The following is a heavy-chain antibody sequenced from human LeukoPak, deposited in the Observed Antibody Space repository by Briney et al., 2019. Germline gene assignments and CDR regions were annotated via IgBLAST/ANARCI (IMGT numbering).Heavy chain of an antibody. CDR3: AGVLIPIRGNWFDP. CDR1: GGSFSGYY. J-gene: IGHJ5*02. V-gene: IGHV4-34*01. Sequence: SETLSLTCAVYGGSFSGYYWSWIRQPPGKGLEWIGEINHSGSTNYNPSLKSRVTISVDTSKNQFSLKLSSVTAADTAVYYCAGVLIPIRGNWFDPWGQGTLVTVSS. CDR2: INHSGST. D-gene: IGHD3-16*01.